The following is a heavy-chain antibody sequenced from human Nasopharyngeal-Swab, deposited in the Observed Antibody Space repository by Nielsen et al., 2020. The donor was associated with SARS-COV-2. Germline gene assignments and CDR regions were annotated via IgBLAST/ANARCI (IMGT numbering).Heavy chain of an antibody. V-gene: IGHV4-39*01. Sequence: SATLSLTCTVSGGSISSSSYYWGWIRQPPGKGLEWIGSIYYSGSTYYNPSLKSRVTISVDTSKNQFSLKLSSVTAADTAVYYCFGMEWLRGPFDYWGQGTLVTVSS. J-gene: IGHJ4*02. CDR3: FGMEWLRGPFDY. CDR2: IYYSGST. D-gene: IGHD3-3*01. CDR1: GGSISSSSYY.